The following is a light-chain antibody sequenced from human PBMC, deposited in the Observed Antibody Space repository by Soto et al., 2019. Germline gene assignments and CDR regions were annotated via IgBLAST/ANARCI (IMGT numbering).Light chain of an antibody. CDR3: AVWDDSLNGRV. Sequence: QSVLTQPPSASGTPGQRVVISCSGSSSNIGDNSVSWYQQLPGTAPKLLIYTNDQRPSGVPDRFSGSKSGTSASLAISGLQSEDEADYYCAVWDDSLNGRVFGGGTKLTVL. V-gene: IGLV1-44*01. CDR1: SSNIGDNS. J-gene: IGLJ3*02. CDR2: TND.